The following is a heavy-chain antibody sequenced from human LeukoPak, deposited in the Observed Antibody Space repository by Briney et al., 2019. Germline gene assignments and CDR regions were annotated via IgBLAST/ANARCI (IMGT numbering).Heavy chain of an antibody. CDR1: GGSISSSSYY. V-gene: IGHV4-39*01. J-gene: IGHJ4*02. CDR2: IYYSGST. Sequence: SETLSLTCTVSGGSISSSSYYWGWIRQPPGKGLEWIGSIYYSGSTYYNPSLKSRVTISVDTSKNQFSLKLSSVTAADTAVYYCARRWSLYYFDYWGQGTLVTVSS. CDR3: ARRWSLYYFDY.